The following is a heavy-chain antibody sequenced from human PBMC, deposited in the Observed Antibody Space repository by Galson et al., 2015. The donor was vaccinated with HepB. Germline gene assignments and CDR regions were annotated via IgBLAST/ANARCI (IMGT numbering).Heavy chain of an antibody. V-gene: IGHV3-30*03. CDR2: ISYNGSIT. D-gene: IGHD5-12*01. CDR1: GFTFSGYG. Sequence: SLRLSCAASGFTFSGYGMHWVRQAPGKGLDWVAVISYNGSITYYADSVKGRFTISRDNSKNTLYLQMNSLRVEDTAVYFCATGIVATKRTDYWGQGTLVTVSP. J-gene: IGHJ4*02. CDR3: ATGIVATKRTDY.